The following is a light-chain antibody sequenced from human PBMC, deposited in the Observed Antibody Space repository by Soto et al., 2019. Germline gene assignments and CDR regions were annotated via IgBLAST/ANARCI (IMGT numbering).Light chain of an antibody. CDR2: DVS. CDR3: SSYTNIDTVI. J-gene: IGLJ2*01. V-gene: IGLV2-14*03. Sequence: QAVVTQPASMSGSPGQSITISCTGTSSDVGNYNYVSWYQHHPGKAPKLIISDVSNRPSGISGRFSGSKSDNTASLTISGLQAEDEADYYCSSYTNIDTVIFGGGTKVTVL. CDR1: SSDVGNYNY.